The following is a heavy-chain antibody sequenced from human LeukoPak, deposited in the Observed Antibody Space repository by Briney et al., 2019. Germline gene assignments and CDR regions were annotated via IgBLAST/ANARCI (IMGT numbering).Heavy chain of an antibody. D-gene: IGHD1-26*01. CDR3: ARGDIVGAIPAGFNYFDY. CDR2: INPNSGGT. V-gene: IGHV1-2*02. Sequence: GASVKVSCKASGYTFIGYYIHWVRQAPGQGLEWMGWINPNSGGTNYAQKFQGRVTMTRDTSISTVYMELSRLRSEDTAVYYCARGDIVGAIPAGFNYFDYWGQGTLVTVSS. J-gene: IGHJ4*02. CDR1: GYTFIGYY.